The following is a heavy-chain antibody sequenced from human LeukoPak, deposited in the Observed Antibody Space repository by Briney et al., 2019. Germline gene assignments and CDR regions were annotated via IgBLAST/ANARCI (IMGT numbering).Heavy chain of an antibody. D-gene: IGHD2-2*01. CDR1: GDSFSSGGYY. CDR3: ARVLGYCSSTSCYGNWFDP. V-gene: IGHV4-61*02. J-gene: IGHJ5*02. CDR2: FYRENM. Sequence: SQTLSLTCTVSGDSFSSGGYYWNWIRQPAGKGLEWIGRFYRENMDYNPSLKSRATISVDTSKNQFSLKLSSVTAADTAVYYCARVLGYCSSTSCYGNWFDPWGQGTLVTVSS.